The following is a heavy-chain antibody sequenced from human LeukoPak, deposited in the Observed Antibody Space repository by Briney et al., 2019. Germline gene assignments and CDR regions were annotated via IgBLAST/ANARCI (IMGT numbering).Heavy chain of an antibody. CDR2: ISSSSSYI. Sequence: GGSLRLSCAASGFTFSSYSMNWVRQAPGKGLEWVSSISSSSSYIYYADSVKGRFTISRDNAKNSLYLQMNSLRAEDTAVYYCAAFQGEGFRFPDWGQGTLVTVSS. J-gene: IGHJ4*02. V-gene: IGHV3-21*01. CDR1: GFTFSSYS. CDR3: AAFQGEGFRFPD. D-gene: IGHD3-10*01.